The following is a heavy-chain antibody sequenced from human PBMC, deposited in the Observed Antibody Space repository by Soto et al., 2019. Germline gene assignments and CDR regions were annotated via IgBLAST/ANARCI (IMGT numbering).Heavy chain of an antibody. J-gene: IGHJ3*02. CDR2: INAGNGNT. CDR3: ARTCDSSGYYYEPRPDLDAFDI. CDR1: GYTFTSYA. Sequence: ASVKVSCKASGYTFTSYAMHWVRQAPGQRLEWMGWINAGNGNTKYSQKFQGRVTITRDTSASTAYMELSSLRSEDTAVYYCARTCDSSGYYYEPRPDLDAFDIWGQGTMVTVSS. V-gene: IGHV1-3*01. D-gene: IGHD3-22*01.